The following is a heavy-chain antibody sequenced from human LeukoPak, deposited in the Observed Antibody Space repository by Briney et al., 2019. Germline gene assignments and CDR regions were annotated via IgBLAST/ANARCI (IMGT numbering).Heavy chain of an antibody. Sequence: SGPTLLKPTRTLTLTFTFSGFSLRTSGVGVGWIRQPPGEALEWLALIYWDDDKRFSPSLKSRLTITKDTSKNQVVLTMTNMDPVDTATYYCARSRGYFDYWGQGTLVTVSS. CDR3: ARSRGYFDY. J-gene: IGHJ4*02. V-gene: IGHV2-5*02. D-gene: IGHD1-26*01. CDR1: GFSLRTSGVG. CDR2: IYWDDDK.